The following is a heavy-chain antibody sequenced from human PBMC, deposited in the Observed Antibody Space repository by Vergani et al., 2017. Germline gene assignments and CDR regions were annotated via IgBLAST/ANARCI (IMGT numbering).Heavy chain of an antibody. CDR2: ISDNGGTT. D-gene: IGHD2-21*02. CDR3: ARDPRGYGGDPEDYYYGMDV. J-gene: IGHJ6*02. Sequence: EVQLLESGGGLVQPGGSLRLSCEASGFTFRNYAMTWVRQAPGKGLEWVSIISDNGGTTYYADSVKGRFTISRDNSKDTLYLQMNSLRAEDTAVYYCARDPRGYGGDPEDYYYGMDVWGQGTTVTVSS. V-gene: IGHV3-23*01. CDR1: GFTFRNYA.